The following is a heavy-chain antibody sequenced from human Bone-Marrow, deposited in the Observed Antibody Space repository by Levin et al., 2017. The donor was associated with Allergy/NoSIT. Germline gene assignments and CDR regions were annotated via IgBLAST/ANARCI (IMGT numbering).Heavy chain of an antibody. CDR2: ISYDGFIK. CDR3: AKSAGYGDTLDAFDI. Sequence: GESLKISCAASGFTFSNYGMHWVRQAPGKGLEWVAVISYDGFIKYYADSLKGRFTISRDNSKNTLNLQMNSLTAEDTALYYCAKSAGYGDTLDAFDIWGQGAMLTVSS. D-gene: IGHD4-17*01. V-gene: IGHV3-30*18. CDR1: GFTFSNYG. J-gene: IGHJ3*02.